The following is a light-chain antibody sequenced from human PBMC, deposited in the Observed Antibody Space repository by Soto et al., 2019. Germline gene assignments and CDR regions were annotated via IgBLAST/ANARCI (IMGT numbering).Light chain of an antibody. Sequence: EIVLTQSPATLSLSPGERATLSCRASQSVSGYLAWYQQKPGLAPRLLIYDASSRATGIPDRFSGSGSGTDFTLTISRLEPEDFAVYYCQQYGSIPWTFGQGTKVDIK. CDR2: DAS. CDR3: QQYGSIPWT. V-gene: IGKV3D-20*01. CDR1: QSVSGY. J-gene: IGKJ1*01.